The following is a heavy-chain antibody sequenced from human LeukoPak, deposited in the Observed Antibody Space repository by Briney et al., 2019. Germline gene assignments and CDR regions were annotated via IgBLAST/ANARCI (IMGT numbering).Heavy chain of an antibody. Sequence: ASVKVSCKASGCTFIDYCIHWVRQAPGQGLEWMGCIDPHSGGTKYAQKLQGRVTMTRDTSISTAYMELTRLRSDDTAMFYCAREYYDSSGTKYAFDIWGQGTMFTVSS. CDR3: AREYYDSSGTKYAFDI. CDR1: GCTFIDYC. V-gene: IGHV1-2*02. D-gene: IGHD3-22*01. J-gene: IGHJ3*02. CDR2: IDPHSGGT.